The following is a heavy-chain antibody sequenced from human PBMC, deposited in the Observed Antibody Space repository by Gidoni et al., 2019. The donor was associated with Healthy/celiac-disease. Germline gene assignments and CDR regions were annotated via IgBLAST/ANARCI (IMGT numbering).Heavy chain of an antibody. J-gene: IGHJ5*02. D-gene: IGHD3-10*02. Sequence: EVQLVESGGGVVKPGGSLRLSCAAAGFNFSSYWMHWVRQAPGKGLVWVSRINSDGSSTSYADSVKGRFTISRDNAKNTLYLQMNSLRAEDTAVYYCARDPLFRQSAYNWFDPWGQGTLVTVSS. CDR1: GFNFSSYW. CDR2: INSDGSST. V-gene: IGHV3-74*01. CDR3: ARDPLFRQSAYNWFDP.